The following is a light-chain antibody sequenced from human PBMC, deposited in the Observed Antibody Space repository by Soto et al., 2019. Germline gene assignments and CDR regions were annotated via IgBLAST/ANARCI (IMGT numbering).Light chain of an antibody. CDR3: PQRSKWPPIT. CDR1: QSVSSY. CDR2: DAS. Sequence: EIVLTQSPATLSLSPGERATLSCRASQSVSSYLAWYQQKPGQAPRLLIYDASNRATAIPARFSGSGSGTDFTLTISSLEPEDFAVYYCPQRSKWPPITFGQGTRLEIK. J-gene: IGKJ5*01. V-gene: IGKV3-11*01.